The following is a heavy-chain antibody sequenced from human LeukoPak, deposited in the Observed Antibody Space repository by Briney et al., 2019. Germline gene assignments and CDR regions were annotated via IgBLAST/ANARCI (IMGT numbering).Heavy chain of an antibody. D-gene: IGHD6-13*01. CDR3: ARQRSIAAAGNYYYYYMDV. J-gene: IGHJ6*03. CDR1: GYSFTSYW. Sequence: GESLKISCKGSGYSFTSYWIAWVRQMPGKGLEWMGIIYPGDSDTRYSPSFQGQVTISADKSISTAYLQWSSLKASDTAMYYCARQRSIAAAGNYYYYYMDVWGKGTTVTIPS. V-gene: IGHV5-51*01. CDR2: IYPGDSDT.